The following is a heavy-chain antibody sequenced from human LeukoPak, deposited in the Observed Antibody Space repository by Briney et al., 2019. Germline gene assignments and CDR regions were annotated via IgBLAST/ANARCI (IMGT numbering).Heavy chain of an antibody. CDR1: GGTFISYA. J-gene: IGHJ4*02. V-gene: IGHV1-69*05. Sequence: SVTVSFKASGGTFISYAMSWVRQAPGQGREGMGGIIPIFGTATYAQKFQGSVTITTDESTSTAYMELSSLRSEDTAVYYCARDPVGRYYFDYWGQGTLVTVSS. CDR2: IIPIFGTA. CDR3: ARDPVGRYYFDY. D-gene: IGHD2-2*01.